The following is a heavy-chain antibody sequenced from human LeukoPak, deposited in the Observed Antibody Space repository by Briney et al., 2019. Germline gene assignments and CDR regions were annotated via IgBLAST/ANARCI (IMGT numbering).Heavy chain of an antibody. Sequence: PSETLSLTCTVSGGSISSYYWSWIRQPAGKGLEWIGRIYTSGSTNYNPSLKSRVTMSVDTSKNQFSLKLSSVTAADTAVYYCARDRGPGPPGVEWFDPWGQGTLVTVSS. CDR3: ARDRGPGPPGVEWFDP. CDR2: IYTSGST. D-gene: IGHD3-10*01. CDR1: GGSISSYY. J-gene: IGHJ5*02. V-gene: IGHV4-4*07.